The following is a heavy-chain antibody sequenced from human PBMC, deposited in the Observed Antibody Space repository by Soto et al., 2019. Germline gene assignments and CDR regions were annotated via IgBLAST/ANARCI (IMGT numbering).Heavy chain of an antibody. V-gene: IGHV4-34*01. CDR1: GGSFSGYY. Sequence: QVQLQQWGAGLLKPSETLSLTCAVYGGSFSGYYWSWIRQPPGKGLEWIGEINHSGSTNYNPSLKSRVTISVDTSKNQFSLKLSSVTAADTAVYYCARGGHVSNWFDPWGQGILVTVSS. CDR2: INHSGST. J-gene: IGHJ5*02. CDR3: ARGGHVSNWFDP.